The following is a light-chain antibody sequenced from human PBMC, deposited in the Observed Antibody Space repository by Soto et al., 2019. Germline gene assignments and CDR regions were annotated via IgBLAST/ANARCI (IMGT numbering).Light chain of an antibody. CDR3: QQLPSWPPIP. Sequence: GLTQSPATLSLSPGERATLSCRASQSVSSYLAWYQQKPGQAPRLLIYDASNRATGIPARFSGSGSGTDFTLTISSLEPEDFAIYYCQQLPSWPPIPFGQGTRLEIK. CDR2: DAS. V-gene: IGKV3-11*01. CDR1: QSVSSY. J-gene: IGKJ5*01.